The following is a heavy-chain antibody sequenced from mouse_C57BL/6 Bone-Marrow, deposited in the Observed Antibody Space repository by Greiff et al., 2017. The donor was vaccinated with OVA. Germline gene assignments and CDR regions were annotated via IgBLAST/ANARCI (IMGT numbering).Heavy chain of an antibody. CDR1: GYTFTDYY. V-gene: IGHV1-19*01. CDR3: ARRAYYSNYVDY. CDR2: INPYNGGT. Sequence: EVKVVESGPVLVKPGASVKMSCKASGYTFTDYYMNWVKQSHGKSLEWIGVINPYNGGTSYNQKFKGKATLTVDKSSSTAYMELNSLTSEDSAVYYCARRAYYSNYVDYWGQGTTLTVSS. J-gene: IGHJ2*01. D-gene: IGHD2-5*01.